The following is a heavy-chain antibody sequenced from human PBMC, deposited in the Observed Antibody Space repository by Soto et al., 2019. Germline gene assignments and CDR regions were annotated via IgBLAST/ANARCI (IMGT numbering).Heavy chain of an antibody. CDR1: GFTFSSYA. Sequence: EVHLLESGGGLVQPGGSLRLSCAASGFTFSSYAMTWARQAPGKGLEWVSAISGSGGSTYYADSVKGRFTISRDNSKNTLYLQMNSLRADDTAVYYCAKDSVVPGLSDYWGQGTLVTVSS. V-gene: IGHV3-23*01. CDR3: AKDSVVPGLSDY. J-gene: IGHJ4*02. CDR2: ISGSGGST. D-gene: IGHD2-15*01.